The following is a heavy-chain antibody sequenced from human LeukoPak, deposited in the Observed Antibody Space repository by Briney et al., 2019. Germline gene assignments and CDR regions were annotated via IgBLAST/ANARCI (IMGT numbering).Heavy chain of an antibody. Sequence: GGSLRLSCAASGFTFSSYEMNWVCQAPGKGLEWVSYISSSGSTIYYADSVKGRFTISRDNAKNSLYLQMNSLRAEDTAVYYCARDKSSWYGGADYWGQGTLVTVSS. D-gene: IGHD6-13*01. V-gene: IGHV3-48*03. CDR3: ARDKSSWYGGADY. CDR2: ISSSGSTI. J-gene: IGHJ4*02. CDR1: GFTFSSYE.